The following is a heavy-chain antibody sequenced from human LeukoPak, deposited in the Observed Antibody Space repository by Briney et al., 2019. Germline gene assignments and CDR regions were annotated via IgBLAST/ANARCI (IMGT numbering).Heavy chain of an antibody. CDR3: VRDRLVRGVASGYYYGMDV. J-gene: IGHJ6*02. CDR1: GDSISSGAYY. V-gene: IGHV4-30-2*01. CDR2: FYGSGSA. D-gene: IGHD3-10*01. Sequence: PSETLSLTCTVSGDSISSGAYYWSWIRQPPGKGLEWIGYFYGSGSASYNPSLKSRVTISVDRSNNQFSLKMSSVTAADTAVYYCVRDRLVRGVASGYYYGMDVWGQGTTVTVSS.